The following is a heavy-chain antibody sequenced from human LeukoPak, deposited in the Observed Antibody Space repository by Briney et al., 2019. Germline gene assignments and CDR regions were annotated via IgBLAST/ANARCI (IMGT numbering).Heavy chain of an antibody. CDR1: GDSASSNSAA. Sequence: SQTLSLTCAISGDSASSNSAAWNWIRQSPSRGLEWLGRTYYRSRWYNDYAVSVKSRITINPDTSKNQFSLQLNSVTPEDTAVYYCARTPRRHYYDSSGYSPYYFDYWGQGTLVTVSS. CDR3: ARTPRRHYYDSSGYSPYYFDY. D-gene: IGHD3-22*01. CDR2: TYYRSRWYN. J-gene: IGHJ4*02. V-gene: IGHV6-1*01.